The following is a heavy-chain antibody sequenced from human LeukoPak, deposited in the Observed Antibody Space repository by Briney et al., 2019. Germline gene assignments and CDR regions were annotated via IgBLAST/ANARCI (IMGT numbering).Heavy chain of an antibody. J-gene: IGHJ5*02. Sequence: SETLSLNCTVSGGFINNSPYYWTWIRQPPGKGLEWLASISYSGASYRNPSLKSRITISVDNSKNHFSLKLTSVTATDTAVYYCGRHASMYPCDPWGQGTVDTVSS. CDR2: ISYSGAS. CDR3: GRHASMYPCDP. D-gene: IGHD6-6*01. CDR1: GGFINNSPYY. V-gene: IGHV4-39*01.